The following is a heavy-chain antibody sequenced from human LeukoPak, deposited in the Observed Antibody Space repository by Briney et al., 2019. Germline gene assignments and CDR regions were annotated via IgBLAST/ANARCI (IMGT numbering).Heavy chain of an antibody. D-gene: IGHD5-24*01. V-gene: IGHV4-59*01. CDR3: AREDGYNQGGFDY. CDR2: IYYSGST. J-gene: IGHJ4*02. CDR1: GGSISSYY. Sequence: SETLSLTCTVSGGSISSYYWSWIRQPPGKGLEWIGYIYYSGSTNYNPSLKSRVSISVDTSKNQFSLKLSSVTAADTAVHYCAREDGYNQGGFDYWGQGTLVTVSS.